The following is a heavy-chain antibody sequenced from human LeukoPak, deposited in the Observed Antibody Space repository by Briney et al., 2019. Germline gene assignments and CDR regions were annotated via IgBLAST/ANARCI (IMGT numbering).Heavy chain of an antibody. CDR3: ARDLTAMVTAFDI. Sequence: PGGSLRLSCAASGFTFSSYGMHWVRQAPGKGLEWVAVISYDGSNKYYADSVKGRFTISRDNSKNTLYLQMNSLRAEDTAVYYCARDLTAMVTAFDIWGQGTMVTVSS. V-gene: IGHV3-30*03. J-gene: IGHJ3*02. CDR1: GFTFSSYG. D-gene: IGHD5-18*01. CDR2: ISYDGSNK.